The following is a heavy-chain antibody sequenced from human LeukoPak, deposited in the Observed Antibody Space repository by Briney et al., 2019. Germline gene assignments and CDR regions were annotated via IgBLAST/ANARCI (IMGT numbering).Heavy chain of an antibody. Sequence: GGSLRLSCVASGLNVDGYTMNWVRQAPGKGLEWVSSIKSDSSLIYYADSVKGRFTISRDNSKNTLFLQMNSLRAEDTAVYFCAKDFRRADYYDSSGYYRMIDYWGQGTLVTVSS. CDR3: AKDFRRADYYDSSGYYRMIDY. CDR1: GLNVDGYT. D-gene: IGHD3-22*01. V-gene: IGHV3-21*01. J-gene: IGHJ4*02. CDR2: IKSDSSLI.